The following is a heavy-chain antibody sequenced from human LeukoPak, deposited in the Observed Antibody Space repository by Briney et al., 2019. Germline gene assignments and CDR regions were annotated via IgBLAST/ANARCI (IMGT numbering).Heavy chain of an antibody. V-gene: IGHV3-15*01. J-gene: IGHJ4*02. CDR1: GFTFSSYW. D-gene: IGHD4-17*01. CDR2: IKRIIDGGTT. Sequence: PGGSLRLSCAASGFTFSSYWMSWVRQAPGKGLEWVGRIKRIIDGGTTDYAAPVKGRFTVSRDDSINTLYLQMSSLKTEDTAVYYCAAQGGSGDLRYWGQGTLVTVSS. CDR3: AAQGGSGDLRY.